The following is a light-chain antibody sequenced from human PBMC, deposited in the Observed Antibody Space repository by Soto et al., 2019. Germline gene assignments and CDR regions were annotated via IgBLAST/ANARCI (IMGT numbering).Light chain of an antibody. V-gene: IGLV2-14*01. Sequence: SVLTQPASVSGSPGQSITISCTGTSSDIGGYDYVSWYQQYPGKAPKLMIYDVSNRPSGVSDSFSGSKSANTASLTISGLQAEDEADYYCNSYTTSSSLYVFGTGTKVTVL. CDR2: DVS. CDR3: NSYTTSSSLYV. J-gene: IGLJ1*01. CDR1: SSDIGGYDY.